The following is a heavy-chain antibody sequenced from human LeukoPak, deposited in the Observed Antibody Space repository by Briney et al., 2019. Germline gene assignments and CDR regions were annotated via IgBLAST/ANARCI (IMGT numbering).Heavy chain of an antibody. V-gene: IGHV4-39*01. CDR3: ARQSRRTYYDILTGYYWGFDP. CDR1: GGSISSSSYY. D-gene: IGHD3-9*01. CDR2: IYYSGST. Sequence: PSETLSLTCNVSGGSISSSSYYWGWIRQPPGKGLEWIGSIYYSGSTYYNPSLKSRVTISVDTSKNQFSLKLSSVTAADTAVYYCARQSRRTYYDILTGYYWGFDPWGQGTLVTVSS. J-gene: IGHJ5*02.